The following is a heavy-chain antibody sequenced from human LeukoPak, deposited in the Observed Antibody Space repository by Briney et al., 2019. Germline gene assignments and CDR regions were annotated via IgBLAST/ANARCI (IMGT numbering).Heavy chain of an antibody. J-gene: IGHJ4*02. Sequence: GASVKVSCKVSRYTLPELSMHWVRQAPGKGLEWMGCFDLEDGETIYAQKFQGRVTMTEDTSTDTAYMELSSLRSEDTAVYYCATLTKDYDYVWGSYRYRVGLPDYWGQGTLVTVSS. D-gene: IGHD3-16*02. CDR2: FDLEDGET. CDR3: ATLTKDYDYVWGSYRYRVGLPDY. CDR1: RYTLPELS. V-gene: IGHV1-24*01.